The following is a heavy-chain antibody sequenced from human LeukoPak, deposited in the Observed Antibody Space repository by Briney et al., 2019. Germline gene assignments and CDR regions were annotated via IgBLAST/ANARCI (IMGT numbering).Heavy chain of an antibody. CDR3: AGGGGFYYDFWSGYPTFDY. CDR1: GYTFTNYD. V-gene: IGHV1-8*02. Sequence: ASVKVSCKTSGYTFTNYDINWVRQATGEGLEWMGWIYPNSGKTNYAQRFQGRVTMTRDTSTRTAYMELSSLRSDDTAVYYCAGGGGFYYDFWSGYPTFDYWGQGTLVTVSS. D-gene: IGHD3-3*01. J-gene: IGHJ4*02. CDR2: IYPNSGKT.